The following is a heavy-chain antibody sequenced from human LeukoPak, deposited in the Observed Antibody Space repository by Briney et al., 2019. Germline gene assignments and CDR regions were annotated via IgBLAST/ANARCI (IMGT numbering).Heavy chain of an antibody. CDR2: ISSSGSTI. CDR1: GFTFSSYE. V-gene: IGHV3-48*03. D-gene: IGHD6-13*01. Sequence: GGSLRLSCAASGFTFSSYEMNWVRQALGKGLEWVSYISSSGSTIYYADSVKGRFTISRDNAKNSLYLQMNSLRAEDTAVYYCAREGEQLAFFDYWGQGTLVTVSS. CDR3: AREGEQLAFFDY. J-gene: IGHJ4*02.